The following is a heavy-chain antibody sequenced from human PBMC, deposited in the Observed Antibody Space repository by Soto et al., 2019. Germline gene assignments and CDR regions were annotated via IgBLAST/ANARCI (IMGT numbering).Heavy chain of an antibody. CDR3: ARILRDSQGWYHHAF. J-gene: IGHJ4*02. CDR1: GGSIETFY. CDR2: ISNSGST. Sequence: QVQLQESGPGLVKPSETLSLTCTVSGGSIETFYWSWIRQPPGKGLEWIGYISNSGSTSYNPSLESRVTVSVDTAKTEFSLKLNSVTAADTATYYCARILRDSQGWYHHAFWGQGTLVTVAS. D-gene: IGHD6-19*01. V-gene: IGHV4-59*01.